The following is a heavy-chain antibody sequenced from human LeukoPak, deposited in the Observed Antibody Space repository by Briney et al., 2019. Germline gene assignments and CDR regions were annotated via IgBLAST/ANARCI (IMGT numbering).Heavy chain of an antibody. CDR3: AKDRWYYYDSSGYSDY. CDR2: ISGSGGST. CDR1: GFTFSSYA. Sequence: PGGSLRLSCAASGFTFSSYAMSWVCQAPGKGLEWVSAISGSGGSTYYADSVKGRFTISRDNSKNTLYLQMNSLRAEDTVVYYCAKDRWYYYDSSGYSDYWGQGTLVTVSS. D-gene: IGHD3-22*01. V-gene: IGHV3-23*01. J-gene: IGHJ4*02.